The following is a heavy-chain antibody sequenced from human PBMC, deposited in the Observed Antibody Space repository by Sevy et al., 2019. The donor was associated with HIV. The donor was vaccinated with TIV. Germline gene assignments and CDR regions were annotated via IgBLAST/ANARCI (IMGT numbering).Heavy chain of an antibody. J-gene: IGHJ3*02. CDR1: GFTFSNAW. CDR3: TTDTGISDYDFWSGRDDTFDN. D-gene: IGHD3-3*01. CDR2: IKSKTDGGTT. V-gene: IGHV3-15*01. Sequence: GGSLRLSCAASGFTFSNAWMSWVRQAPGKGLEWVGRIKSKTDGGTTDYAAPVKGRFTISTDEPKNTLYLQMNSLKTEDTAVYYCTTDTGISDYDFWSGRDDTFDNWGQGTMVTVSS.